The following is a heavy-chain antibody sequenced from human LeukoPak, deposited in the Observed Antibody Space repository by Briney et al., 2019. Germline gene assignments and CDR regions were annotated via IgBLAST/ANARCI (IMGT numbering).Heavy chain of an antibody. CDR1: GGSITSRDC. D-gene: IGHD4-17*01. CDR2: IYYSGST. Sequence: SETLSLTCGVSGGSITSRDCWSWVRQPPGKGLEWIGYIYYSGSTNYNPSLKSRVTISVDTSKNQFSLKLSSVTAADTAVYYRARVDYDAYYYYYYGMDVWGQGTTVTVSS. CDR3: ARVDYDAYYYYYYGMDV. V-gene: IGHV4-59*11. J-gene: IGHJ6*02.